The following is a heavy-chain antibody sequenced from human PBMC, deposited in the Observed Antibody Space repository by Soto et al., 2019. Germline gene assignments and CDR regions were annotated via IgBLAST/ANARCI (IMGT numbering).Heavy chain of an antibody. V-gene: IGHV4-31*03. CDR2: IYYSGST. CDR3: ARPGAYYDILTGYSPGPHFDY. CDR1: GGSISSGGYY. J-gene: IGHJ4*02. Sequence: SETLSLTCTVSGGSISSGGYYWSWIGQHPGKGLEWIGYIYYSGSTYYNPSLKSRVTISVDTSKNQFSLKLSSVTAADTAVYYCARPGAYYDILTGYSPGPHFDYWGQGTLVTVSS. D-gene: IGHD3-9*01.